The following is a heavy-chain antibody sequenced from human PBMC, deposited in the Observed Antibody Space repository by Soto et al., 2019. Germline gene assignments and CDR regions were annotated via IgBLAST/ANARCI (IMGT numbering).Heavy chain of an antibody. Sequence: EVQLLESGGGLVQPGGSLRLSCAASGVTFISYAMNWVRQAPGKGLEWVSGISGSGGSTYYADSVKGRFTISRDNSKNTLYLQMNSLRAEDTAVYYCAKDRFGEYFYYGMDVWGQGTTVTVSS. CDR1: GVTFISYA. D-gene: IGHD3-10*01. J-gene: IGHJ6*02. CDR2: ISGSGGST. CDR3: AKDRFGEYFYYGMDV. V-gene: IGHV3-23*01.